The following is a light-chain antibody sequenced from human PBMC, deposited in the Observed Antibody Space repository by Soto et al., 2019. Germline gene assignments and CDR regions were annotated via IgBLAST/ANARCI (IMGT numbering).Light chain of an antibody. CDR2: GAS. Sequence: DIQMTQSPSTLSASVGDSVTITCRASQNIASWLAWYQQTPGQAPKLLIYGASTSESGVPSRFSGSGSGTEFTLTIRSLQPGDFATYYCQQYNSYSATFGQGTRLEIK. CDR1: QNIASW. J-gene: IGKJ5*01. CDR3: QQYNSYSAT. V-gene: IGKV1-5*01.